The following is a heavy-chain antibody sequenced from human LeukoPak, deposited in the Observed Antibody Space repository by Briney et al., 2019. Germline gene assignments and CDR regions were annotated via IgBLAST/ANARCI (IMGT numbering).Heavy chain of an antibody. V-gene: IGHV3-48*03. Sequence: GGSLRLSCAASGFTFSSYEMNWVRQAPGKGLEWVSYISSSGSTIYFADSVKGRFTISRDNAKNSLYLQMNSLRAEDTAVYYCARDSPAAWGRFQPWGQGTLVTVSS. D-gene: IGHD2-2*01. CDR1: GFTFSSYE. J-gene: IGHJ1*01. CDR3: ARDSPAAWGRFQP. CDR2: ISSSGSTI.